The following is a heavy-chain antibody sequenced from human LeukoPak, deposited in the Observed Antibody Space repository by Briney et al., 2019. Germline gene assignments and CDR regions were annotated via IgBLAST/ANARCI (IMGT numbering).Heavy chain of an antibody. D-gene: IGHD4-17*01. CDR2: IYYSGST. J-gene: IGHJ4*02. Sequence: VKPSETLSITCTVSGGSISSYYWSWIRQPPGKGLEGIGYIYYSGSTNYNPSLKSRVTISVDTSKNQFSLKLSSVTAADTAVYYCASGLISYGDYGEFDYWGQGTLVTVSS. V-gene: IGHV4-59*01. CDR1: GGSISSYY. CDR3: ASGLISYGDYGEFDY.